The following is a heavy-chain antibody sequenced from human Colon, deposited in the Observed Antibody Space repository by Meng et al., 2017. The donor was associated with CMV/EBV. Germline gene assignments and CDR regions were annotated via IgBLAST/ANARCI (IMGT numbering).Heavy chain of an antibody. CDR3: ARGYDYANYVPIDY. D-gene: IGHD3-16*01. CDR2: ISGFNGKT. J-gene: IGHJ4*02. CDR1: GYTFNHYG. Sequence: ASVKVSCKGSGYTFNHYGLNWVRQAPGQGLEWLGWISGFNGKTYIAQSFQDRLTLTTDTSTTTAYMELRGLRSDDMATYYCARGYDYANYVPIDYWGQGTLVTVSS. V-gene: IGHV1-18*03.